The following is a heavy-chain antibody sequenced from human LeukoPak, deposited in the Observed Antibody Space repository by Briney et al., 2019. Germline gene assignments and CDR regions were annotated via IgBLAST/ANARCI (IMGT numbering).Heavy chain of an antibody. CDR2: IYTSGST. D-gene: IGHD3-10*01. Sequence: SETLSLTCTVSGGSISSGSYYWSWIRQPAGKGLEWIGRIYTSGSTNYNPSLKSRVTISVDTSKNQFSLKLSSVTAADTAVYYCARHCLWFGDFNWFDPWGQGTLVTVSS. CDR1: GGSISSGSYY. J-gene: IGHJ5*02. V-gene: IGHV4-61*02. CDR3: ARHCLWFGDFNWFDP.